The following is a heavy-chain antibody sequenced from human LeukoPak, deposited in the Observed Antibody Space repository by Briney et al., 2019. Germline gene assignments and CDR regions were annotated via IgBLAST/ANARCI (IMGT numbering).Heavy chain of an antibody. V-gene: IGHV3-23*01. CDR3: AKFVGRPYYYGMDV. J-gene: IGHJ6*02. CDR1: GFTFSSYA. CDR2: ISGSVGST. D-gene: IGHD2-15*01. Sequence: GGSLRLSCTASGFTFSSYAMSWVRQATGKGLEWVSAISGSVGSTYYADSVKGRFTISRDNSKKTLYLQMNSLRAEDTAVYYCAKFVGRPYYYGMDVWGQGTTVTVSS.